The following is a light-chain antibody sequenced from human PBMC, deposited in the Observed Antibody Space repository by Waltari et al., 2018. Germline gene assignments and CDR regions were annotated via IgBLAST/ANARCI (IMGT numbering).Light chain of an antibody. CDR3: QAWDSSTVV. CDR1: KLGDKY. CDR2: QDS. Sequence: SYELTQPPSVSVSPGQTASLTCSGDKLGDKYACWYQQKTGQSPVLVIYQDSKRPSGIPERFSGSNSGNTATLTISGTQAMDEADYYCQAWDSSTVVFGGGTKLTVL. J-gene: IGLJ2*01. V-gene: IGLV3-1*01.